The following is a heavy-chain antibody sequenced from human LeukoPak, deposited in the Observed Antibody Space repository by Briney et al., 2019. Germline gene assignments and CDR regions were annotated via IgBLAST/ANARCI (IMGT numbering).Heavy chain of an antibody. Sequence: SEALSLTCTVSGGSISSYYWSWIRQPPGKGLEWIGYIYYSGSTNYNPSLKNRVTISVDTSKNQFSLKLSSVTAADTAVYYCARGQYYDILTGPNNWFDPWGQGTLVTVSS. D-gene: IGHD3-9*01. CDR1: GGSISSYY. CDR3: ARGQYYDILTGPNNWFDP. J-gene: IGHJ5*02. CDR2: IYYSGST. V-gene: IGHV4-59*01.